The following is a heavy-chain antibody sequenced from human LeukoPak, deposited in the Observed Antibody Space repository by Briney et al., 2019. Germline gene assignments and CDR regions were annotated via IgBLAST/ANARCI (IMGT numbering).Heavy chain of an antibody. D-gene: IGHD3-22*01. CDR3: AREEYYYDSSGPIRDDY. V-gene: IGHV1-18*01. J-gene: IGHJ4*02. CDR2: ISAYNGNT. CDR1: GYTFTSYG. Sequence: GASVKVSCKASGYTFTSYGISWVRQAPGQGLEWMGWISAYNGNTNYAQKLQGRVTMTTDTSTSTAYMELRSLGSDDTAVYYCAREEYYYDSSGPIRDDYWGQGTLVTVSS.